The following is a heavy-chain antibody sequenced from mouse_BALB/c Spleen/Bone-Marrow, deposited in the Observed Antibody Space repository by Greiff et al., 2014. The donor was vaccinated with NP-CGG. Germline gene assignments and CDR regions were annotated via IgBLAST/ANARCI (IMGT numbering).Heavy chain of an antibody. CDR2: IDPYYGGI. CDR1: GYSFTGYN. Sequence: EVQLQQSGPELEKPGASVKISCKASGYSFTGYNMNWVKQSNGKSLEWIGNIDPYYGGISYNQKFKDKATLTVDKSSSTAYMQLKSLTSEDSAVYYCARSIEYRPITYWGQGTLVTVSA. D-gene: IGHD2-14*01. J-gene: IGHJ3*01. CDR3: ARSIEYRPITY. V-gene: IGHV1-39*01.